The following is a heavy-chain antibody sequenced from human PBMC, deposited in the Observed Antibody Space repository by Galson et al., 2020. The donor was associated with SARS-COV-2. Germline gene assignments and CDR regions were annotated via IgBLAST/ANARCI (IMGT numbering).Heavy chain of an antibody. V-gene: IGHV4-34*01. CDR2: INHSGST. CDR1: GGSFSGYY. D-gene: IGHD3-3*01. J-gene: IGHJ6*03. Sequence: SETLSLTCAVYGGSFSGYYWSWIRQPPGKGLEWIGEINHSGSTNYNRSLKSRVTISVDTSKNQFSLKLSSVTAADTAVYYCAREGRFLEWLLSTNYYYYMDVWGKGTTVTVSS. CDR3: AREGRFLEWLLSTNYYYYMDV.